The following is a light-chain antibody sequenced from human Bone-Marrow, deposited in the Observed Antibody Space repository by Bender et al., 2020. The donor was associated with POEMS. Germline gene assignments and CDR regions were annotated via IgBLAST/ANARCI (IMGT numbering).Light chain of an antibody. J-gene: IGLJ3*02. V-gene: IGLV2-23*01. CDR2: EGI. CDR3: CSYGGSRTPKWV. Sequence: HSALTQSASVSGSPGQSITISCTGTSSDVGSFNLVSWYQQLPGKAPKLMIYEGIKRPSGVSDRFSGSKSGNTASLTISGLQAEDEADYYCCSYGGSRTPKWVFGGGTKVTDL. CDR1: SSDVGSFNL.